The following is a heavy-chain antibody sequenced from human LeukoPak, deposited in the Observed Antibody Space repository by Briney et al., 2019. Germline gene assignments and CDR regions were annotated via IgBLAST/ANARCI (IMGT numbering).Heavy chain of an antibody. J-gene: IGHJ6*02. D-gene: IGHD4-17*01. V-gene: IGHV3-11*04. CDR1: GGSFSGYY. CDR3: ARRATVTYHGMDV. CDR2: INYNGESI. Sequence: PSETLSLTCAVYGGSFSGYYWSWVRQAPGKGLEWLSYINYNGESIYYADSVKGRFTVSRDNARGSLSLQMNSLRGEDTAVYYCARRATVTYHGMDVWGQGTTVTVSS.